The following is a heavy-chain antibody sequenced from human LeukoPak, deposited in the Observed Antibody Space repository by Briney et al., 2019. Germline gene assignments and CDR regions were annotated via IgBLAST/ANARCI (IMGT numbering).Heavy chain of an antibody. V-gene: IGHV1-2*02. D-gene: IGHD2-2*01. CDR2: INPNSGGT. CDR1: GYTFTGYY. J-gene: IGHJ4*02. Sequence: ASVKVSCKASGYTFTGYYMHWVRQAPGQGLEWMGWINPNSGGTNYAQKFQGRVTMTRDTSISTAYMELSGLRPDDTAVYYCARVPRPRDPTSSAAYQPFDYWGQGTLVIVSS. CDR3: ARVPRPRDPTSSAAYQPFDY.